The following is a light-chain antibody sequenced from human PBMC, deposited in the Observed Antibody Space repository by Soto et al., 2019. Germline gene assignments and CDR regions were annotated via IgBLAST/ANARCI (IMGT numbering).Light chain of an antibody. V-gene: IGLV1-40*01. CDR3: QSYDSSLSGLV. CDR2: GNS. Sequence: QSVLTQPPSVSGAPGQRVTISCTGSSXXXGAGYDVHWYQQLPGTAPKLLIYGNSNRPSGVPDRFSGSKSGTSASLAITGXXAXXXADXXCQSYDSSLSGLVFGTGTKLTVL. J-gene: IGLJ1*01. CDR1: SXXXGAGYD.